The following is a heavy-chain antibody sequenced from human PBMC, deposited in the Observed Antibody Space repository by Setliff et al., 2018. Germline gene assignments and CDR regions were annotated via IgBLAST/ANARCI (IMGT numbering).Heavy chain of an antibody. Sequence: ASVKVSCKASGYTFTSYAMNWVRQAPGQGLEWMGWINTNTGNPTYAQGFTGRFVFSLDTSGSTAYLQISSLKAEDTAVYYCARIVCSSTSCSRFGYWGQRDLVNGS. D-gene: IGHD2-2*01. J-gene: IGHJ4*02. CDR1: GYTFTSYA. V-gene: IGHV7-4-1*02. CDR3: ARIVCSSTSCSRFGY. CDR2: INTNTGNP.